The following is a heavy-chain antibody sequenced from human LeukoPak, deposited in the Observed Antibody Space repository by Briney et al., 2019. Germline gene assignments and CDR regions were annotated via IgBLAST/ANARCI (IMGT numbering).Heavy chain of an antibody. J-gene: IGHJ4*02. D-gene: IGHD7-27*01. CDR2: LYSGGST. CDR3: ARDLTGDAYFDY. V-gene: IGHV3-66*01. CDR1: GFTVSSNY. Sequence: GGSLRLSCVVSGFTVSSNYMSWVRQAPGRGLQWVSVLYSGGSTYYADSVKGRFTISRGNSKNTLYLQMNSLRAEDTAVYYCARDLTGDAYFDYWGQGTLVTVSS.